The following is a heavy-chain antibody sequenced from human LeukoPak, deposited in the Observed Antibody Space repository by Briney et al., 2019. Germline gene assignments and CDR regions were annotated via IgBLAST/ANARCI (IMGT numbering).Heavy chain of an antibody. CDR1: GLTFSGSA. D-gene: IGHD3-10*01. J-gene: IGHJ4*02. CDR3: TGNYYGSGSYADFDY. CDR2: IRSTANGYAT. Sequence: GGSLRLSCAASGLTFSGSALHWVRQASGKGLEWVGRIRSTANGYATAYAASVKGRFTISRDDSKNTAYLQMDSLKTEDTAVYYCTGNYYGSGSYADFDYWGQGTLVTVSS. V-gene: IGHV3-73*01.